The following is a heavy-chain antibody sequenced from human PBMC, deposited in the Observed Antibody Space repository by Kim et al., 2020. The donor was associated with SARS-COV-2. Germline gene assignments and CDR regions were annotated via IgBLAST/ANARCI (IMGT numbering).Heavy chain of an antibody. CDR1: GYTFTSYA. Sequence: ASVKVSCKASGYTFTSYAMHWVRQAPGQRLEWMGWINAGNGNTKYSQKFQGRVTITRDTSASTAYMELSSLRSEDTAVYYCARAHTEYYYYYGMDVWGQGTMVTVSS. J-gene: IGHJ6*02. CDR2: INAGNGNT. V-gene: IGHV1-3*01. CDR3: ARAHTEYYYYYGMDV.